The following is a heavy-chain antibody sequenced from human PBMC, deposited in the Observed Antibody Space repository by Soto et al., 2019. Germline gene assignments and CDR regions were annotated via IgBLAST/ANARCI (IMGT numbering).Heavy chain of an antibody. Sequence: QVQLQESGPGLVKPSQTLSLTCTVSGGSISSGGYYWSWIRQHPGKGLEWIGYIYYSGSTYYNPSLKSRVTIAVDTSKNQFSLKLSSVTAADTAVYYCARDRRQLLLQWFDPWGQGTLVTVSS. D-gene: IGHD2-2*01. CDR3: ARDRRQLLLQWFDP. CDR2: IYYSGST. J-gene: IGHJ5*02. V-gene: IGHV4-31*03. CDR1: GGSISSGGYY.